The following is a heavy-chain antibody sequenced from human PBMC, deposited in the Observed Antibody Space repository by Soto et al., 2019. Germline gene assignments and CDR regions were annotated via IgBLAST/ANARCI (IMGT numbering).Heavy chain of an antibody. CDR3: ASADGMATALDY. V-gene: IGHV5-51*03. J-gene: IGHJ4*02. CDR1: GYSFTSSW. D-gene: IGHD5-18*01. CDR2: IYPGDSDT. Sequence: EVQLVQSGAEVKKPGESLKISCKGSGYSFTSSWIGWVRQMPGKGLEWMGIIYPGDSDTRYSPSFQGQATISADKSINTAYLQGSGLQDSDTAMYYCASADGMATALDYWGQGTLVTVSS.